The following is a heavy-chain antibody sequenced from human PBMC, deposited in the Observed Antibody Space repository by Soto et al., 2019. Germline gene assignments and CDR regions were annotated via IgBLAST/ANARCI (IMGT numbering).Heavy chain of an antibody. D-gene: IGHD3-16*01. CDR3: VCGGNFFVY. Sequence: EVQLVESGGGLVQPGGSLRLPCAASGFTFSTYGMTWVRQPPGKGLEWVASINQDGSGRYNVDSVRGRFTISRDNAKNSLYLQMNSLRAEDTAVYYCVCGGNFFVYWGQGTLVTVSP. J-gene: IGHJ4*02. V-gene: IGHV3-7*01. CDR2: INQDGSGR. CDR1: GFTFSTYG.